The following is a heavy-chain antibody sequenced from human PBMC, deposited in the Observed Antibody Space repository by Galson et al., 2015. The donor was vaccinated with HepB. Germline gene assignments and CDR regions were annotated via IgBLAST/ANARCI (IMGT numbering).Heavy chain of an antibody. J-gene: IGHJ4*02. V-gene: IGHV6-1*01. CDR3: ARDTVRGNYFDY. Sequence: AISGDSVSSNSATWNWIRQSPSRGLEWLGRTYYRSKWFHDYAVSVKSRMTINPDTSKNQISLQLNSVTPEDTAVYYCARDTVRGNYFDYWGQGTLVTVSS. D-gene: IGHD3-10*01. CDR1: GDSVSSNSAT. CDR2: TYYRSKWFH.